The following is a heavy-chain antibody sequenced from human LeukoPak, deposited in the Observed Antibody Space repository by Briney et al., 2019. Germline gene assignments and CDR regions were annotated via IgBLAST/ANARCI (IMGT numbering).Heavy chain of an antibody. J-gene: IGHJ3*02. CDR1: GFTFSNAW. CDR2: IKSKTDGGTT. CDR3: TTDSGSPDAFDI. D-gene: IGHD1-26*01. Sequence: PGGSLRLSCAASGFTFSNAWMSWVRQAPGKGLEWVGRIKSKTDGGTTDYAAPVKGGFTISRDDSKNTLYLQMNSLKTEDTAVYYCTTDSGSPDAFDIWGQGTMVTVSS. V-gene: IGHV3-15*01.